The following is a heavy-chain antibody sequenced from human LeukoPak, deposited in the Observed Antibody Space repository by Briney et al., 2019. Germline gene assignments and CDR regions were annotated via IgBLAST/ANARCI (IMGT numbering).Heavy chain of an antibody. D-gene: IGHD6-13*01. Sequence: QPGRSLRLSCAASGFTFSSYGMHWVRQAPGKGLEWVAVIWYDGSNKYYADSVKGRFTISRDNSKSTLYLQMNSLRAEDTAVYYCARDLRPGIAAGLFDYWGQGTLVTVSS. CDR3: ARDLRPGIAAGLFDY. V-gene: IGHV3-33*01. CDR2: IWYDGSNK. CDR1: GFTFSSYG. J-gene: IGHJ4*02.